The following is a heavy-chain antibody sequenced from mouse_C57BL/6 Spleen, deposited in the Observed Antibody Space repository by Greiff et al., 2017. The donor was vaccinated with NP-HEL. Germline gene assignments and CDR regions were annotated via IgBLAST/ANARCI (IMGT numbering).Heavy chain of an antibody. J-gene: IGHJ1*03. V-gene: IGHV1-42*01. CDR1: GYSFTGYY. CDR2: INPSTGGT. Sequence: VQLKQSGPELVKPGASVKISCKASGYSFTGYYMNWVKQSPEKSLEWIGEINPSTGGTTYNQKFKAKATLTVDKSSSTAYMQLKSLTSEDSAVYYCARDYYGSSYYFDVWGTGTTVTVSS. CDR3: ARDYYGSSYYFDV. D-gene: IGHD1-1*01.